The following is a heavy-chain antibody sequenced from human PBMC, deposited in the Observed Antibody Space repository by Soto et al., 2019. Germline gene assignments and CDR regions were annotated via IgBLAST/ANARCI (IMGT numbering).Heavy chain of an antibody. CDR2: ISWNSGSV. CDR1: GFTFDRYA. D-gene: IGHD3-9*01. Sequence: EVQLVESGGAFVQPGRSLRLSCVASGFTFDRYAMYWVRQAPGKGLEWVSGISWNSGSVGYGDSVQGRFTISRDNARTSLILQMNSLRDDDTAFYSLAKATGPDWLARLDTWGQGTLVTVSS. V-gene: IGHV3-9*01. J-gene: IGHJ5*02. CDR3: AKATGPDWLARLDT.